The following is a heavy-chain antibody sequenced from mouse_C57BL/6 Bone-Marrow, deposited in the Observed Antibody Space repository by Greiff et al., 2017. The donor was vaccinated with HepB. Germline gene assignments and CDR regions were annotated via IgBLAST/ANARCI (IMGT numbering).Heavy chain of an antibody. CDR2: IDPNSGGT. CDR1: GYTFTSYW. D-gene: IGHD1-1*01. Sequence: VQLQQPGAELVKPGASVKLSCKASGYTFTSYWMHWVKQRPGRGLEWIGRIDPNSGGTKYNEKFKSKATLTVDKPSSTAYMQLSSLTSEDSAVYYCATLITTVDYYAMDYWGQGTSVTVSS. V-gene: IGHV1-72*01. J-gene: IGHJ4*01. CDR3: ATLITTVDYYAMDY.